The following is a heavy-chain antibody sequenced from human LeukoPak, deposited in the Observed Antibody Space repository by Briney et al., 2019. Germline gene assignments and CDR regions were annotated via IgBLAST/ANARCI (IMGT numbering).Heavy chain of an antibody. J-gene: IGHJ4*02. Sequence: GSVKVSCKASGYTFTSFTIHWVRQAPGQRLEWMGWINAGDGDTKYSQKFQGRVTITRDTSATTVYMDLSSLRSEETAVYYCARGMPCLGAATPAFDYWGQGTLVTVSS. V-gene: IGHV1-3*01. CDR1: GYTFTSFT. CDR3: ARGMPCLGAATPAFDY. D-gene: IGHD3-16*01. CDR2: INAGDGDT.